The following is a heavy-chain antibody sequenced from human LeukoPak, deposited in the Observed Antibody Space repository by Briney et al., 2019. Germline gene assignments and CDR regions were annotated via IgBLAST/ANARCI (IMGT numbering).Heavy chain of an antibody. D-gene: IGHD4-23*01. V-gene: IGHV3-53*01. CDR1: GLTVSSNY. J-gene: IGHJ4*02. Sequence: GGSLRLSCAASGLTVSSNYMSWVRQAPGKGLGWVSVIYSGGSRYYADSVKGRFTISRDNSKNTLYLQMNSLRAEDTAVYYCAGSWAVVSPLDYWGQGTLVTVSS. CDR3: AGSWAVVSPLDY. CDR2: IYSGGSR.